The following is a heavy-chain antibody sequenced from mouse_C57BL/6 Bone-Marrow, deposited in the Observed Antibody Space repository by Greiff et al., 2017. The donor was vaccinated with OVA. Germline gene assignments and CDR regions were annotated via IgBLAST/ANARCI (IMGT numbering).Heavy chain of an antibody. Sequence: VQLQQSGPELVKPGASVKISCKASGYTFTDYYMNWVKQSHGKSLEWIGDINPNNGGTSYNQKFKGKATLTVDKSSSTAYMELRSLTSEDSAVYYCASPGYYGSSPAWFAYWGQGTLVTVSA. J-gene: IGHJ3*01. CDR2: INPNNGGT. V-gene: IGHV1-26*01. CDR3: ASPGYYGSSPAWFAY. D-gene: IGHD1-1*01. CDR1: GYTFTDYY.